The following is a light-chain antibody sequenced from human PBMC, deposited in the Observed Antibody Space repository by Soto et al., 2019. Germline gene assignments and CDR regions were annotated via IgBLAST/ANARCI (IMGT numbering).Light chain of an antibody. CDR3: QQYNNWPPWT. V-gene: IGKV3-15*01. J-gene: IGKJ1*01. CDR1: QSVSSRY. Sequence: EIVLTQSPGTLSLSPGERATLSCRASQSVSSRYLAWYQQKPGQAPRLLIYGASTRATGIPARFSGSGSGTEFTLTISSLQSEDFALYYCQQYNNWPPWTFGQGTKVEIK. CDR2: GAS.